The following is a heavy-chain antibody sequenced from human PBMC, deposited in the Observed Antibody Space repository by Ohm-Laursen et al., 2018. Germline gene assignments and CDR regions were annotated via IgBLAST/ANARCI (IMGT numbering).Heavy chain of an antibody. V-gene: IGHV2-70*11. D-gene: IGHD3-22*01. CDR3: ARSYYDSSGYKPPSFDY. CDR2: IDWDDDK. CDR1: GFSLSTSGMC. J-gene: IGHJ4*02. Sequence: PTQTLTLTCTFSGFSLSTSGMCVSWIRQPPGKALEWLARIDWDDDKYYSTSLKTRLTISKDTSKNQVVLTMTNMDPVDTATYYCARSYYDSSGYKPPSFDYWGQGTLVTVSS.